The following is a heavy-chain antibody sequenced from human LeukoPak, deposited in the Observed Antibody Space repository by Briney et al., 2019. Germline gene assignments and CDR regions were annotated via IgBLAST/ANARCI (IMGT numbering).Heavy chain of an antibody. J-gene: IGHJ3*02. CDR1: GGSISRYW. D-gene: IGHD3-3*01. V-gene: IGHV4-59*01. CDR3: ASAIFVENAFDI. CDR2: VYYSGRA. Sequence: PSETLSLTCTVSGGSISRYWWSCIRQPPGNGLEWIGYVYYSGRAHYNPSLKSRVTISVDTSKSQFSLKMSSVTAADTAVYYCASAIFVENAFDIWGQGTMVTVSS.